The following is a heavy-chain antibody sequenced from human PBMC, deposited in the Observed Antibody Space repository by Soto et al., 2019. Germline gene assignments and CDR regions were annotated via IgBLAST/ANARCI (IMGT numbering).Heavy chain of an antibody. Sequence: QVQLVQSGAEVKKSGASVKVSCKASGYTFTTYGISWLRQAPGQGLEWMGWVSADSGHTNYAQKVRDRVTMTTDTSTRTVYMELRSLRSDDTALYYCARDRGYGDDTFDYWGQGTLITVSS. D-gene: IGHD4-17*01. CDR3: ARDRGYGDDTFDY. CDR1: GYTFTTYG. CDR2: VSADSGHT. V-gene: IGHV1-18*01. J-gene: IGHJ4*02.